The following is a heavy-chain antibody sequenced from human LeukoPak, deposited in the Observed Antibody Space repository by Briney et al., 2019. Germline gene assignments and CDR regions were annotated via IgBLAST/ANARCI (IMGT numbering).Heavy chain of an antibody. CDR3: ARPPRGVSNWFDP. Sequence: PSETLSLTCAVSGYSISSGYYWGWIRQPPGQGLEWIGSIYHSGSTYYNPSLKSRVTISVDTSKNQFSLKLSSVTAADTAVYYCARPPRGVSNWFDPWGQGTLVTVSS. J-gene: IGHJ5*02. CDR2: IYHSGST. CDR1: GYSISSGYY. D-gene: IGHD3-10*01. V-gene: IGHV4-38-2*01.